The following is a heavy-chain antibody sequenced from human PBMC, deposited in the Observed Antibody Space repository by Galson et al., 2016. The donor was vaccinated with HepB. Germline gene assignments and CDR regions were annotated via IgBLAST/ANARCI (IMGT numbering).Heavy chain of an antibody. CDR2: ISYDGDTK. V-gene: IGHV3-30*03. Sequence: SLRLSCADSGFTFSSHAMNWVRQAPGKGLEWVAVISYDGDTKYHADSVKGRFTIPRDNSKNTLYLQMHRLRFEDTAVYYCASDPRQWQRGYNYGFEYWGQGTLVSVSS. CDR3: ASDPRQWQRGYNYGFEY. D-gene: IGHD5-18*01. CDR1: GFTFSSHA. J-gene: IGHJ4*02.